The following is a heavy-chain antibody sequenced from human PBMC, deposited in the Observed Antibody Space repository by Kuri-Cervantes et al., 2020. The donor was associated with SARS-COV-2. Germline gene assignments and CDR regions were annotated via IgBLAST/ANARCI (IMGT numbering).Heavy chain of an antibody. Sequence: ESLKISCAASEFTFSSYEMTWVRQAPGKGLEWIGEIYHSGSTNYNPSLKGRVTISVDTSKNQFSLKLTSVTAADTAVYYCAKGPLRGRYAGQGTWFDPWGQGTLVTVSS. D-gene: IGHD1-1*01. CDR3: AKGPLRGRYAGQGTWFDP. CDR2: IYHSGST. J-gene: IGHJ5*02. CDR1: EFTFSSYE. V-gene: IGHV4-34*01.